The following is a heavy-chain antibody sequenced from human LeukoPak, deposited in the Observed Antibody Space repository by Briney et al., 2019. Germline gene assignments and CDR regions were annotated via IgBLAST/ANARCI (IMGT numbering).Heavy chain of an antibody. CDR2: INTDGSST. D-gene: IGHD6-6*01. J-gene: IGHJ4*02. CDR1: GFTFSSYW. V-gene: IGHV3-74*01. CDR3: ARGRIAAEYDY. Sequence: GGSLRLSCAASGFTFSSYWMHWVRQAPGKGLVWVSRINTDGSSTRYADSVKGRFTISRDNAKNTLYLQMNSLRAEDTAVYYCARGRIAAEYDYWGQGTLVTVSS.